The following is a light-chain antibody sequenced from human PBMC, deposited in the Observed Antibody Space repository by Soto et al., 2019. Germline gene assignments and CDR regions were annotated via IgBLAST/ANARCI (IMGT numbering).Light chain of an antibody. CDR1: QSISSW. J-gene: IGKJ1*01. Sequence: DIQITQSPSTLSASVGDRVTITCRASQSISSWLAWYQQKPGKAPKLLIYDASSVESGLPSRYSGSGSGTEFTLTISSLQADDFATYYCQQYKSYSWTCGQGPKVQIK. CDR3: QQYKSYSWT. V-gene: IGKV1-5*01. CDR2: DAS.